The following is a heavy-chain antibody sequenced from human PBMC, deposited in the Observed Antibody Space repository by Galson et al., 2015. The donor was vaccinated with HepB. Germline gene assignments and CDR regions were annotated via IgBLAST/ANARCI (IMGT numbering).Heavy chain of an antibody. D-gene: IGHD3-22*01. Sequence: SVKVSCKASGYNLIGYYMHWVRQAPGQGLEWMGRINHASGGTNYAQKFQGRVTMTRDTSISTGYMELSGLRSDDTAVYYCARDWFFYDRSGYYFFDYWGQGTLVTVSS. V-gene: IGHV1-2*06. CDR3: ARDWFFYDRSGYYFFDY. CDR2: INHASGGT. CDR1: GYNLIGYY. J-gene: IGHJ4*02.